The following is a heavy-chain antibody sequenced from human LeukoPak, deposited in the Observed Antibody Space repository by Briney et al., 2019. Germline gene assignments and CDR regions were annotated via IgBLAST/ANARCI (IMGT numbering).Heavy chain of an antibody. J-gene: IGHJ6*02. D-gene: IGHD3-10*01. V-gene: IGHV3-7*01. CDR1: GFTFGTYW. CDR3: TRGGSGSYYNTYYNGLDA. Sequence: GGSLRLSCAASGFTFGTYWMHWVRQAPGKGLEWVANIKQDGSEEYYVDSVKGRISISRDNTKNSLYLQMDSLRAEDTAVYFCTRGGSGSYYNTYYNGLDAWGQGTKVTVSS. CDR2: IKQDGSEE.